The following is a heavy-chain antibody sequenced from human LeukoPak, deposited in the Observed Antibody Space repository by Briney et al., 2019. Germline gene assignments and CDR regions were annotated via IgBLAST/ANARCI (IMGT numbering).Heavy chain of an antibody. Sequence: SETLSLTCTVSGGSISSGGYYWSWIRQHPGKGLEWIGCIYYSGITYQNPSLESRLTISVDTSKNQFSLKLSSVTAADTAVYYCARDYCSGGSCYSFDYWGQGTLVTVSS. CDR3: ARDYCSGGSCYSFDY. CDR2: IYYSGIT. CDR1: GGSISSGGYY. D-gene: IGHD2-15*01. J-gene: IGHJ4*02. V-gene: IGHV4-31*03.